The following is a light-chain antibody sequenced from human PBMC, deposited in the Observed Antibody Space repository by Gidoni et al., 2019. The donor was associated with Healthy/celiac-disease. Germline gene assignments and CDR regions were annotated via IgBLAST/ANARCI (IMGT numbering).Light chain of an antibody. CDR2: AAS. J-gene: IGKJ3*01. Sequence: DIQLTTSPSFLSASVGDRVTITCRASQGIGSYLAWDQQKPGKAPKLLIYAASTLQDGVSSRFSGSGSGTEVTLTISSLQPEDFATYSCQQLSGSPLTFGPGTKVDFK. CDR3: QQLSGSPLT. V-gene: IGKV1-9*01. CDR1: QGIGSY.